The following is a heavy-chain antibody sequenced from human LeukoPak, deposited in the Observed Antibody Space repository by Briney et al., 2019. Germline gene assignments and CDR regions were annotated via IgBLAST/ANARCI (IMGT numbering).Heavy chain of an antibody. CDR2: IRYDGSNK. Sequence: XXXGMXWVRQAPGKGLEWVAFIRYDGSNKYYADSVKGRFTISRDNSKNTLYLQMNSLRAEDTAVYYCAKEVLRYFDWPTPDYWGQGTLVTVSS. J-gene: IGHJ4*02. CDR3: AKEVLRYFDWPTPDY. CDR1: XXXG. V-gene: IGHV3-30*02. D-gene: IGHD3-9*01.